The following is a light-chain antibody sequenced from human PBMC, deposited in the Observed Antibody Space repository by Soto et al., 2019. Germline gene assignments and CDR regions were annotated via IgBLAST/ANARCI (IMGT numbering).Light chain of an antibody. V-gene: IGLV1-51*01. J-gene: IGLJ1*01. CDR3: GSWDSSLSADV. CDR1: SSNIGGNS. CDR2: DDN. Sequence: QSVLTQPPSVSATPGPKGTIPCSGSSSNIGGNSVSWYQQLPCTAPKLLIYDDNKRPSWIPDRFSGSKSGTSATLGITGFQTGDEADYYCGSWDSSLSADVFGTGTKVTVL.